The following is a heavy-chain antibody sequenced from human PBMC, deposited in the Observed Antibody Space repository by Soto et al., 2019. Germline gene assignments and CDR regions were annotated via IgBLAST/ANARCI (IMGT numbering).Heavy chain of an antibody. V-gene: IGHV4-31*03. CDR2: IYYSGST. D-gene: IGHD2-15*01. CDR1: GGSISSGGYY. J-gene: IGHJ4*02. Sequence: QVQLQESGPGLVKPSQTLSLTCTVSGGSISSGGYYWSWIRQHPGKGLEWIGYIYYSGSTYYNPALKGRVTISVDTSKNQFSLKLISVTAADTAVYYFARYCSGGSCYSSHFDYWGQGTLVTVSS. CDR3: ARYCSGGSCYSSHFDY.